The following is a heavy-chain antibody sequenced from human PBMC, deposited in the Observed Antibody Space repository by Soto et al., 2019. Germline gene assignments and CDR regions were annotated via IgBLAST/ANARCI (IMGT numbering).Heavy chain of an antibody. D-gene: IGHD4-17*01. CDR2: VYYSGTT. J-gene: IGHJ4*02. V-gene: IGHV4-61*01. CDR3: ARTTAVPNTLRARYFFDY. CDR1: GGSVSNKTYY. Sequence: SETLSLTCSVSGGSVSNKTYYWSWIRQPPGKRLEWIGYVYYSGTTNYNPSLKSRVTISVDLSKNQFSLRLSSVTTADTALYYCARTTAVPNTLRARYFFDYWGQGTLVTVSS.